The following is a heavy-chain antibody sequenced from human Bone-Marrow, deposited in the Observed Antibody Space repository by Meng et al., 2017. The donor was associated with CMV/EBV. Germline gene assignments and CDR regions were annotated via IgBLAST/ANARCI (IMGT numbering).Heavy chain of an antibody. J-gene: IGHJ6*02. CDR3: ARVFWSGYYMPRSDYYYYYGMDV. V-gene: IGHV3-30*19. CDR2: ISYEGNNA. D-gene: IGHD3-3*01. CDR1: GFNFSSYG. Sequence: GESLKISCAASGFNFSSYGIHWVRQAPGKGLEWLALISYEGNNAYYADSVKGRFTISRDNSKNTLHLQMNSLRAEDTAVYYCARVFWSGYYMPRSDYYYYYGMDVWGQGTTVTVSS.